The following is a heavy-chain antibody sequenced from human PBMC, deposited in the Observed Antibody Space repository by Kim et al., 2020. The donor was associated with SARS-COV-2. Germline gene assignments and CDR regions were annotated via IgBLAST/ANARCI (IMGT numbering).Heavy chain of an antibody. J-gene: IGHJ4*02. CDR2: ISAYNGNT. V-gene: IGHV1-18*01. Sequence: ASVKVSCKASGYTFTSYGISWVRQAPGQGLEWMGWISAYNGNTNYAQKLQGRVTMTTDTSTSTAYMELRSLRSDDTAVYYCARFPAHSSGWHKTYYFDYWGQGTLVTVSS. D-gene: IGHD6-19*01. CDR1: GYTFTSYG. CDR3: ARFPAHSSGWHKTYYFDY.